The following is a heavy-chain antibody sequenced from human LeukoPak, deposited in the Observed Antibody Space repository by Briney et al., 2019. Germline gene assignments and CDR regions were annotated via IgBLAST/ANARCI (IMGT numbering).Heavy chain of an antibody. CDR3: AKDCGYSSGWPHFDY. J-gene: IGHJ4*02. CDR1: GFTFSSYA. D-gene: IGHD6-19*01. V-gene: IGHV3-23*01. Sequence: PGGSLRLSCAASGFTFSSYAMSWVRQAPGKGLEWVSAISGSGGSTYYADSVKGRFTISRGNSKNTLYLQMNSLRAEDTAVYYCAKDCGYSSGWPHFDYWGQGTLVTVSS. CDR2: ISGSGGST.